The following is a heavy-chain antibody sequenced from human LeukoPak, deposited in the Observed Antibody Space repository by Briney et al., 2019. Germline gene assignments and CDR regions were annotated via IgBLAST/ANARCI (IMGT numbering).Heavy chain of an antibody. CDR1: GGSISSYY. CDR2: IYYSGST. J-gene: IGHJ3*02. CDR3: ARFVEMATMIAFDI. Sequence: SATLSLTCTVSGGSISSYYWSWIRQPPGKGLEWIGYIYYSGSTNYNPSLKSRVTISVDTSKNQFSLKLSSVTAADTAVYYCARFVEMATMIAFDIWGQGTMVTVSS. V-gene: IGHV4-59*01. D-gene: IGHD5-24*01.